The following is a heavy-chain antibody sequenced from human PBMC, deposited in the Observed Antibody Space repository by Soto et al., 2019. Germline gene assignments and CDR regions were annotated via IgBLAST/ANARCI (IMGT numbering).Heavy chain of an antibody. V-gene: IGHV5-51*01. J-gene: IGHJ4*02. D-gene: IGHD6-19*01. CDR3: ARQDGSALYYFDY. Sequence: WESLKISCKGSGDTFTSYWIAWVRQMPGKGLEWMGIIYPGDSDTRYSPSFQGQVSISADKSISTAYLQWSSLKASDTAMYYCARQDGSALYYFDYWGQGTLVSVSS. CDR1: GDTFTSYW. CDR2: IYPGDSDT.